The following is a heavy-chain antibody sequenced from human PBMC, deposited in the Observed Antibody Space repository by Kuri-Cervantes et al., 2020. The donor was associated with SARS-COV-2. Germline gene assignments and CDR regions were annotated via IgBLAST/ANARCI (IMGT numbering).Heavy chain of an antibody. V-gene: IGHV1-8*03. CDR2: MNPNSGNT. D-gene: IGHD6-6*01. CDR1: GYTFTSYD. Sequence: ASVKVSCKASGYTFTSYDINWVRQATGQGLEWMGWMNPNSGNTGYAQKFQGRVTITRNTSISTAYMELSSLRSEDTAVYYCARDASVAGFSSSPPLPWGQGTLVTVSS. CDR3: ARDASVAGFSSSPPLP. J-gene: IGHJ5*02.